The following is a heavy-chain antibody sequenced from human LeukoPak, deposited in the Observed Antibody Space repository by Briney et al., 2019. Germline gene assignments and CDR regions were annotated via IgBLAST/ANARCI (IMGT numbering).Heavy chain of an antibody. CDR1: GFTFSSYG. J-gene: IGHJ6*02. D-gene: IGHD3-22*01. CDR3: AKPLYDSSNYWGSTYLAGMDV. V-gene: IGHV3-30*18. CDR2: ISYDGSYK. Sequence: SGRSLRLSCAASGFTFSSYGMHWVRQAPGKGLEWVAVISYDGSYKYYADSVKGRFTISRDNSKNTLYLQMNRLRPEDTAVYYCAKPLYDSSNYWGSTYLAGMDVWGQGTTVTVSS.